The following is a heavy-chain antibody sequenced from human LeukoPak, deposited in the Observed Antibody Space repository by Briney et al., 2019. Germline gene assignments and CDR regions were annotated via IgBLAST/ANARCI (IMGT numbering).Heavy chain of an antibody. CDR3: ARGGGWLGELELDY. D-gene: IGHD3-10*01. CDR2: IRNKANSYST. CDR1: GFTFNDHY. V-gene: IGHV3-72*01. J-gene: IGHJ4*02. Sequence: GGSLRLSCAASGFTFNDHYMDWVRQAPGKGLEWVGRIRNKANSYSTEYAASVNGRFFMSRDESNNSLYLQMNSLKTEDTAVYYCARGGGWLGELELDYWGQGTLVIVSS.